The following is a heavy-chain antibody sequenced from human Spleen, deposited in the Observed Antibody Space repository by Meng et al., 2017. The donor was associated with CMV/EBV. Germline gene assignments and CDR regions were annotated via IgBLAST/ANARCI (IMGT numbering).Heavy chain of an antibody. J-gene: IGHJ6*02. CDR3: ARAGYYGSGSYFYYYYYYGMDV. CDR1: GYTFTSYG. Sequence: ASVKVSCKASGYTFTSYGINWVRQAPGQGLEWLGWIRVYNGDTKYAQKFQDRVTMTTDTSTSTAYLELRSLRSDDTAVYYCARAGYYGSGSYFYYYYYYGMDVWGQGTTVTVSS. D-gene: IGHD3-10*01. CDR2: IRVYNGDT. V-gene: IGHV1-18*01.